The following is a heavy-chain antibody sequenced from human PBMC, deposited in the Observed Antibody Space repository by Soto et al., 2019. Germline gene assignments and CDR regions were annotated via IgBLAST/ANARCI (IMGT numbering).Heavy chain of an antibody. D-gene: IGHD2-2*03. CDR3: ARCLVDIVVVPAAMVWFAP. CDR1: GYTFTSYG. V-gene: IGHV1-18*01. J-gene: IGHJ5*01. CDR2: ISAYNGNT. Sequence: ASVKVSCKASGYTFTSYGISWVRQAPGQGLEWMGWISAYNGNTNYAQKLQGRVTMTTDTSTSTAYMELRSLRSDDTAVYYCARCLVDIVVVPAAMVWFAPWGQGTLVTVSS.